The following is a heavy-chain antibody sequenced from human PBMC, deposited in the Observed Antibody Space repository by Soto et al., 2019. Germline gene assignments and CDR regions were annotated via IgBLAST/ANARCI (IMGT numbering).Heavy chain of an antibody. D-gene: IGHD3-22*01. CDR1: GYTFTSYD. Sequence: QVQLVQSGAEVKKPGASVKVSCKASGYTFTSYDVNWVRQATGEGLEWMGWMNPSSGNTGYARKFKGRVTMTSNTSIGTAYMELTSLGSEDTAVYYCARAGRYDSGGYYPDSWGQGTPVTVSS. CDR2: MNPSSGNT. V-gene: IGHV1-8*01. J-gene: IGHJ4*02. CDR3: ARAGRYDSGGYYPDS.